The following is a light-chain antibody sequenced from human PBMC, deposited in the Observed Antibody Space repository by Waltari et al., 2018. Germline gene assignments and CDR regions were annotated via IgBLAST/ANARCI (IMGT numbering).Light chain of an antibody. CDR1: YSHIKINC. CDR2: DNN. V-gene: IGLV1-51*01. J-gene: IGLJ3*02. CDR3: GTWDSSLSALV. Sequence: QSVLTQPPSVSAAPGQTVPLFCSGSYSHIKINCVSCYQQLPETAPKLLIYDNNKRPSGIPDRFSGSKSGTSATLGITGLQTGDEADYYCGTWDSSLSALVFGGGTKLTVL.